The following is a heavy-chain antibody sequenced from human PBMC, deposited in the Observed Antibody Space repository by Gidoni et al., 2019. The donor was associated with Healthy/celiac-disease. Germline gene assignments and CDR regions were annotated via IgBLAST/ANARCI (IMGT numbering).Heavy chain of an antibody. J-gene: IGHJ5*02. CDR3: AKNARGGTIFGVAMRWFDP. CDR2: ISYDGSNK. V-gene: IGHV3-30*18. Sequence: VESGGGVVQPGRSLRLSCAASGFTFSSYGMHWVRQAPGKGLEWVAVISYDGSNKYYADSVKGRFTISRDNSKNTLYLQMNSLRAEDTAVYYCAKNARGGTIFGVAMRWFDPWGQGTLVTVSS. D-gene: IGHD3-3*01. CDR1: GFTFSSYG.